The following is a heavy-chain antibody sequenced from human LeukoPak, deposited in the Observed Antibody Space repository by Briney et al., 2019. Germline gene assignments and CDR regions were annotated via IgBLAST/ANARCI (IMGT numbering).Heavy chain of an antibody. Sequence: GGSLRLSCAASGFTVSSNYMSWVGQAPGKGLEWVSVIYSGGTTYYADSVKGRFTISRDNPKNTLYLQMSSLRAEDTAVYYCARLTVTYYFDYWGQGTLVTVSS. CDR2: IYSGGTT. D-gene: IGHD4-17*01. J-gene: IGHJ4*02. CDR3: ARLTVTYYFDY. V-gene: IGHV3-53*01. CDR1: GFTVSSNY.